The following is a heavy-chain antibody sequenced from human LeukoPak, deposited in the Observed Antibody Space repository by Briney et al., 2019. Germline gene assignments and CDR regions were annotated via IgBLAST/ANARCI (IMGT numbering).Heavy chain of an antibody. J-gene: IGHJ4*02. Sequence: PGGSLRLSCAASGFTFSSYSMNWVRQAPGKGLEWVSSISSSSSYIYYADSVKGRFTISRDNAKNSLYLQMNSLRAEDTAVYYCSKTQYYYDSSGYYSLSDWGQGPRATVSS. CDR1: GFTFSSYS. CDR3: SKTQYYYDSSGYYSLSD. CDR2: ISSSSSYI. D-gene: IGHD3-22*01. V-gene: IGHV3-21*01.